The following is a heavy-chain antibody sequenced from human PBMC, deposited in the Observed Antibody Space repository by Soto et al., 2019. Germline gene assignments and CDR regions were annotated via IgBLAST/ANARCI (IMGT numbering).Heavy chain of an antibody. CDR2: INYSGRT. Sequence: QVQLQESGPGLVKPSQTLSLTCSVSSGSISSSDYYWSLIRQPPGNGLEWIGYINYSGRTYYKPSLKSRVSISIDPSKIQFSLRLSSVAAADTAVYFCARFSTLGKDYGVHVWGQGTTFTVSS. CDR1: SGSISSSDYY. V-gene: IGHV4-30-4*01. J-gene: IGHJ6*02. D-gene: IGHD3-3*02. CDR3: ARFSTLGKDYGVHV.